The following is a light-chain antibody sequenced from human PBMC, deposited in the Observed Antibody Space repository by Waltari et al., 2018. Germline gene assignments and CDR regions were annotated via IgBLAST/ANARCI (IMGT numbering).Light chain of an antibody. CDR2: LGS. CDR3: MGALQTAT. Sequence: EIVMTQSPLSLSVTPGEPASISCRSSQSLLHSNGYNYLDWYVQKPGQSPQVLIYLGSDRASGVPDRFSSSGAGTEFTLRISRVEAEDVGIYYCMGALQTATSGPGTRLDIK. CDR1: QSLLHSNGYNY. J-gene: IGKJ5*01. V-gene: IGKV2-28*01.